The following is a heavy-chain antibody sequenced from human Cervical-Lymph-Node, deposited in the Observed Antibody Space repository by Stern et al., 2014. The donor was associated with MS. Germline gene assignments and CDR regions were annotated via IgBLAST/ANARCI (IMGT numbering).Heavy chain of an antibody. D-gene: IGHD4-17*01. V-gene: IGHV1-46*03. Sequence: VQLVQSGAEVKKPGASVKVSCKASGDTFASYPIHWLRQAPGQGPVWMGIVKPTDGRTNNAQKLRGRDTMTRDTSTRTVYMELSNLRAEDTAMYFCANPLPYANWGQGTRVTVSS. CDR3: ANPLPYAN. CDR1: GDTFASYP. J-gene: IGHJ1*01. CDR2: VKPTDGRT.